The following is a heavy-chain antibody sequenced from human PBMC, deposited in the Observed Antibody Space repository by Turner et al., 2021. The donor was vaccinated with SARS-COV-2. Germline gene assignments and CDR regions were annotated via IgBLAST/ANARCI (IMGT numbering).Heavy chain of an antibody. V-gene: IGHV4-59*01. Sequence: QVLLQASGPGLVKPSETLSLTCTVSGASISSYYWAWIRQPPGKRLEWIGYSYYRGGANSNPSRKSRVTISVDTSKNQFSLKLTSVTAADTAVYFCARELTNNWFDPWGQGTLVTVSS. D-gene: IGHD3-10*01. J-gene: IGHJ5*02. CDR2: SYYRGGA. CDR3: ARELTNNWFDP. CDR1: GASISSYY.